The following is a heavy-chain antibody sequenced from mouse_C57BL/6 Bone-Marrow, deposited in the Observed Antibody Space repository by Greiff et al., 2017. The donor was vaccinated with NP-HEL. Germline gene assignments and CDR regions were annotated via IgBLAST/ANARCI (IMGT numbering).Heavy chain of an antibody. CDR3: ARSGITTKCHFDY. V-gene: IGHV1-54*01. D-gene: IGHD2-4*01. CDR1: GYAFTNYL. CDR2: INPGSGGT. J-gene: IGHJ2*01. Sequence: QVQLQQSGAELVRPGPSVKVSCKASGYAFTNYLIEWVKQRPGQGLEWIGVINPGSGGTNYNEKFKGKATLTADKSSSTAYMELRSLTSEDSAVYFCARSGITTKCHFDYWGQGTTLTVSS.